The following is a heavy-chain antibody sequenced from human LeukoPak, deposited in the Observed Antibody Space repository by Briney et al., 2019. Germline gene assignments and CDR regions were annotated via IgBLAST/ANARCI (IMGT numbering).Heavy chain of an antibody. CDR3: ARGLGYCSGGSCYEGLPPWYYDSSGYYLDY. J-gene: IGHJ4*02. D-gene: IGHD2-15*01. Sequence: GASVKVSCKASGGTFSNYAISWARQAPGQGLEWMGRIIPILGIANYAQKFQGRVTITADKSTSTAYMELSSLRSEDTALYYCARGLGYCSGGSCYEGLPPWYYDSSGYYLDYWGQGTLVTVSS. CDR2: IIPILGIA. CDR1: GGTFSNYA. V-gene: IGHV1-69*04.